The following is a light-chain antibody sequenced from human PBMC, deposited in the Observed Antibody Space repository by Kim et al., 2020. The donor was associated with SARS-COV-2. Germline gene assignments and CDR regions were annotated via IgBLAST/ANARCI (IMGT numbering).Light chain of an antibody. CDR2: GAS. V-gene: IGKV1-17*01. Sequence: ASVGDRVTITCRASQDIGNDLGWYQQTPGRARKRLIYGASSLQSGVPSRFSGSGSGTEFTLTIISLQPEDFATYFCLQHNSYPITFGQGTRLEIK. CDR3: LQHNSYPIT. CDR1: QDIGND. J-gene: IGKJ5*01.